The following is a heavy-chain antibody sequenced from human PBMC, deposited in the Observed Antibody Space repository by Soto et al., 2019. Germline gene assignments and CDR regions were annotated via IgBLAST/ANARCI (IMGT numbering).Heavy chain of an antibody. D-gene: IGHD2-2*01. CDR2: IKQDGSEK. Sequence: GGSLRLSCAASRFTFSSYWMSWVRQAPGKGLEWVANIKQDGSEKYYVDSVKGRFTISRDNAKNSLYLQMNSLRAEDTAVYYYARHEVVPAAMRRRYYYGLDVWGKGTTVTVSS. CDR3: ARHEVVPAAMRRRYYYGLDV. J-gene: IGHJ6*04. V-gene: IGHV3-7*05. CDR1: RFTFSSYW.